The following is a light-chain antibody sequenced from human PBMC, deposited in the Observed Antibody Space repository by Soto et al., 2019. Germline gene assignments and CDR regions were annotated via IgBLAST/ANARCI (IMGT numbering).Light chain of an antibody. V-gene: IGKV1-27*01. Sequence: DIQMTQSPSSLSASVGDRVTITCRASQGISNFLAWYQQKPGKVPKLLISAASTLQSGVPSRFSGSGSGTDFTFTITSLQPEDVATYYCQKYSSVITFGQGTRVEIK. CDR1: QGISNF. CDR3: QKYSSVIT. CDR2: AAS. J-gene: IGKJ5*01.